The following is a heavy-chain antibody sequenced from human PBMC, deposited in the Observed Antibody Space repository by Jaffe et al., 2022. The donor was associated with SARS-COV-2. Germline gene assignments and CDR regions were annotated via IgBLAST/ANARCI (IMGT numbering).Heavy chain of an antibody. CDR2: IYYSGST. CDR3: ARRSSSGYDFRY. Sequence: QLQLQESGPGLVKPSETLSLTCTVSGGSISSSSYYWGWIRQPPGKGLEWIGSIYYSGSTYYNPSLKSRVTISVDTSKNQFSLKLSSVTAADTAVYYCARRSSSGYDFRYWGQGTLVTVSS. D-gene: IGHD5-12*01. J-gene: IGHJ4*02. CDR1: GGSISSSSYY. V-gene: IGHV4-39*01.